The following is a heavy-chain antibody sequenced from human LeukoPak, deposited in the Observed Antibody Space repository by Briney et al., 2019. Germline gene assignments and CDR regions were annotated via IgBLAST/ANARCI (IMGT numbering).Heavy chain of an antibody. Sequence: GGSLRLSCAASGFTFSDYGMNWVRRTPGKGLEWLAFIQNDGSNTFYADSVKGRFTISRDNSKNTLYLQMTSLRAEDTAVYYCAHSSSFYAYFDYWGQGTLVTVSS. D-gene: IGHD6-13*01. J-gene: IGHJ4*02. CDR3: AHSSSFYAYFDY. V-gene: IGHV3-30*02. CDR2: IQNDGSNT. CDR1: GFTFSDYG.